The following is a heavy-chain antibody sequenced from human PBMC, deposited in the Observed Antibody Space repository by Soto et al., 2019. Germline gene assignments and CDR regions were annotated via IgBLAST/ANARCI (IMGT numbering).Heavy chain of an antibody. D-gene: IGHD1-1*01. J-gene: IGHJ4*02. V-gene: IGHV3-30*04. CDR3: AKELERHFDY. CDR2: VSYDGRNK. CDR1: GFIFNNYA. Sequence: HPGGSLRLSCAASGFIFNNYAMHWVRQAPGKGLEWVAVVSYDGRNKYYKDSVKGRFTISRDNSKNTLYLQMSSLRAEDTAVYYCAKELERHFDYWGQGTLVTVSS.